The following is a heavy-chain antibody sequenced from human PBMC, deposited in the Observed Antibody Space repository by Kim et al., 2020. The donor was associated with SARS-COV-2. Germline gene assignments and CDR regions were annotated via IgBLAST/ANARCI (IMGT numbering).Heavy chain of an antibody. D-gene: IGHD5-18*01. CDR3: ARHLGGYTYAFDY. Sequence: SETLSLTCSVSGGSITNDLYYWDWIRQSPGKGLEWIGNIYSSGSAYNNPSLESRVTVSVDTSKNQFSPKLSSLTAADTAIYYCARHLGGYTYAFDYWGPGILVTVSS. V-gene: IGHV4-39*01. J-gene: IGHJ4*02. CDR1: GGSITNDLYY. CDR2: IYSSGSA.